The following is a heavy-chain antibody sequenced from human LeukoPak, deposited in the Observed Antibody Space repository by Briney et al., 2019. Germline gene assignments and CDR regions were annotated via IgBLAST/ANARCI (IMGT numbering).Heavy chain of an antibody. CDR1: GFTFSNYW. D-gene: IGHD3-10*01. V-gene: IGHV3-7*01. J-gene: IGHJ4*02. Sequence: GGSLRLSCEGSGFTFSNYWMGWVRQAPGKGLQWVANIKTEGSEKYYVDSVKGRFTISRDNAKNSLYLQMNSLRAEDTAVYYCASLRGSDYWGQGTLVTVSS. CDR3: ASLRGSDY. CDR2: IKTEGSEK.